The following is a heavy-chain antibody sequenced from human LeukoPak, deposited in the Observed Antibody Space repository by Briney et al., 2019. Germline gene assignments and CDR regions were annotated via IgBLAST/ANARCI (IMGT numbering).Heavy chain of an antibody. CDR3: ARSLGVSRIYYYGMDV. Sequence: GRSLRLSCAASGFTFSSYAMHWVRQAPGKGLEWVAVISYDGSNKYYADSVKGRFTISRDNSKNTLYLQMNSLRAEDTAVYYCARSLGVSRIYYYGMDVWGQGTTVTVSS. CDR2: ISYDGSNK. CDR1: GFTFSSYA. J-gene: IGHJ6*02. V-gene: IGHV3-30-3*01. D-gene: IGHD2-21*01.